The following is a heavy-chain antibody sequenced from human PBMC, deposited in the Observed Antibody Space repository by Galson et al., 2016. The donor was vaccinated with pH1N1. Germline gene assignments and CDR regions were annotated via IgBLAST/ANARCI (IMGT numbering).Heavy chain of an antibody. CDR2: IYYSGST. Sequence: TLSLTCSVSDDSISIGGSSWTWIRQHPGKGLEWIGYIYYSGSTFYNPSLKIRVSISVDTSKNQFSLKLNSLTPADAAIYFCARGAGVPFRGNGFAPWGRGTLVTVSS. CDR1: DDSISIGGSS. V-gene: IGHV4-31*03. CDR3: ARGAGVPFRGNGFAP. J-gene: IGHJ5*02. D-gene: IGHD3-10*01.